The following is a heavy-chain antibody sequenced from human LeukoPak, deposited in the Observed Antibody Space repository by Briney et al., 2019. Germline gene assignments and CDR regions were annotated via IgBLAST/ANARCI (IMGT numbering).Heavy chain of an antibody. J-gene: IGHJ4*02. Sequence: ASVKVSCKASGYTFTGYDINWVRQATGQGLEWMGWMNPNTGDTGFAQKFQGRVTLTRNSSIDTAYMELSGLRSEDTAVYYCTRGSLSGSSRDYWGQGTLLTVSS. CDR2: MNPNTGDT. V-gene: IGHV1-8*01. D-gene: IGHD1-26*01. CDR3: TRGSLSGSSRDY. CDR1: GYTFTGYD.